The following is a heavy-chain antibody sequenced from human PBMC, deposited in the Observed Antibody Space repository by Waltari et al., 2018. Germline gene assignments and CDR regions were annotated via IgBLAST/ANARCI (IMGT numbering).Heavy chain of an antibody. Sequence: QVQLQESGPGLVKPSETLSLTCTVSGGSISSYYWSWIRQPAGKGLEWIGRIYTSGSTNYNPSLESRVTMSVDTSKNQFSLKLSSVTAADTAVYYCARNGLHYDFWSGSLFVWGQGTLVTVSS. CDR2: IYTSGST. CDR3: ARNGLHYDFWSGSLFV. J-gene: IGHJ4*02. CDR1: GGSISSYY. D-gene: IGHD3-3*01. V-gene: IGHV4-4*07.